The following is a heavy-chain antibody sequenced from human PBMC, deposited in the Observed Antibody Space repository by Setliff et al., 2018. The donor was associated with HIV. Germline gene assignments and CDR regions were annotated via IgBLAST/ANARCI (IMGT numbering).Heavy chain of an antibody. Sequence: LRLSCAASGFTFSYYSMNWVRQAPGKGLEWVSSITSNTDYISYADSVKGRFTISRDNTKNSLYLQMNSLRAEDTAVYYCATLPAAIVSSTYYFDYWGQGTLVTVSS. CDR3: ATLPAAIVSSTYYFDY. D-gene: IGHD6-13*01. V-gene: IGHV3-21*01. CDR1: GFTFSYYS. J-gene: IGHJ4*02. CDR2: ITSNTDYI.